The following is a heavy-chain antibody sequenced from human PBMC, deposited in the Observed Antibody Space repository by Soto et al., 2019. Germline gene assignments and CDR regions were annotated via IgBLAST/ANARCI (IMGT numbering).Heavy chain of an antibody. CDR3: ARRYGWLYFDY. CDR2: IFYSGST. V-gene: IGHV4-39*01. D-gene: IGHD3-10*01. J-gene: IGHJ4*02. Sequence: SETLSLTCTVSGGSMSTSDYFWGWIRQPPGKGLEWIGTIFYSGSTYYNPSLKSRVTISVDTSKNQFSLKLTSVTAADTALYYCARRYGWLYFDYWGQGSLVTVSS. CDR1: GGSMSTSDYF.